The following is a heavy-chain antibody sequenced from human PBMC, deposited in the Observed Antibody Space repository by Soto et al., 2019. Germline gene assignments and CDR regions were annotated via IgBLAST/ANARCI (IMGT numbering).Heavy chain of an antibody. CDR2: INPSGGST. Sequence: QVQLVQSGAEVKKPGASVKVSCKASGYTFTSYYMHWVRQAPGQGLEWMGIINPSGGSTSYAQKFQGRVTMTRDTSTSTVYMELSSLRSEDTAVYYCARGGRGWPINAYGMDVWGQGTTVTVSS. V-gene: IGHV1-46*01. J-gene: IGHJ6*02. CDR3: ARGGRGWPINAYGMDV. CDR1: GYTFTSYY. D-gene: IGHD6-19*01.